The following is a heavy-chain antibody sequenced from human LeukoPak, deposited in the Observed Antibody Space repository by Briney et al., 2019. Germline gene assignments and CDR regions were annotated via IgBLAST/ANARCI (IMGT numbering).Heavy chain of an antibody. D-gene: IGHD5-12*01. V-gene: IGHV4-31*03. J-gene: IGHJ4*02. CDR1: GGSISSGGYY. CDR3: AREYSGYDYYFDY. CDR2: IYYSGST. Sequence: PSLTLSLTCTVSGGSISSGGYYWSWIRQHPGKGLEWIGYIYYSGSTYYNPSLKSRVTISVDTSKNQFSLKLSSVTAADTAVYYCAREYSGYDYYFDYWGQGTLVTVSS.